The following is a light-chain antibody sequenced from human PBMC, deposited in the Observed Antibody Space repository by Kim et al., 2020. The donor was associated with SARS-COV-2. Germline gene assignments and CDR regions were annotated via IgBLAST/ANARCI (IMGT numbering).Light chain of an antibody. Sequence: DIQMTQSPSTLSAFVGNRVTITCRDSQSVDSWLAWYQQKPGKAPKLLIYQASKLASGVPSRFSGSGSGTDFTLTISNLQPDDSAIYYCKQYETYWRFGPGTKVDIK. V-gene: IGKV1-5*03. CDR1: QSVDSW. CDR2: QAS. J-gene: IGKJ1*01. CDR3: KQYETYWR.